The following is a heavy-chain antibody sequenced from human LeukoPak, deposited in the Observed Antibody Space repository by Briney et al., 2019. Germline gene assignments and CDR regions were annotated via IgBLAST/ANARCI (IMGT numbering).Heavy chain of an antibody. V-gene: IGHV4-34*01. CDR3: ARDLDIVVVVAATPPNWFDP. D-gene: IGHD2-15*01. Sequence: PSETLSLTCAVYGGSFSGYYWSWIRQPPGKGLEWIGEINHSGSTNYNPSLKSRVTISGDTSKNQFSLKLSSVTAADTAVYYCARDLDIVVVVAATPPNWFDPWGQGTLVTVSS. CDR1: GGSFSGYY. J-gene: IGHJ5*02. CDR2: INHSGST.